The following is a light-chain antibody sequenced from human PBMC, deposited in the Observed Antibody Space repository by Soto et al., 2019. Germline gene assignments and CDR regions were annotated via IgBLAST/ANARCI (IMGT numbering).Light chain of an antibody. CDR2: DAS. V-gene: IGKV1-33*01. Sequence: DLQMTQSPSSLSASVGDRVTITCQASQDISNYLNWYQQKPGKAPKLLIYDASDLEPGVPSRFSGSGSGTDFTFTISSLQPEDIATYFCQQYDNLPLTFGGGTKVEIK. J-gene: IGKJ4*01. CDR3: QQYDNLPLT. CDR1: QDISNY.